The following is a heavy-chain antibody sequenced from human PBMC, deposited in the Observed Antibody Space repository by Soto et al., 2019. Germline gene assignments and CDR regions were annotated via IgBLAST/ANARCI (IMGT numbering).Heavy chain of an antibody. Sequence: ASVKVSCKTYGYTFTGHYLHWVRQAPGQGLEWMGWIDSKSGGTNYAQNFQGRVTITRDTSISTAYMDLSSLTSDDTAVYYCARDAGDYGGTNWFDPWGQGTLVTVSS. J-gene: IGHJ5*02. V-gene: IGHV1-2*02. CDR1: GYTFTGHY. CDR3: ARDAGDYGGTNWFDP. CDR2: IDSKSGGT. D-gene: IGHD4-17*01.